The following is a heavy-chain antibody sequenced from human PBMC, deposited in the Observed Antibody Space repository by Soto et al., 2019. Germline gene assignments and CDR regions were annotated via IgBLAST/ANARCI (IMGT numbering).Heavy chain of an antibody. CDR1: GFTFSSYD. V-gene: IGHV3-23*01. CDR2: IRSSGGST. CDR3: AKDGTGGNGGGY. J-gene: IGHJ4*02. D-gene: IGHD1-1*01. Sequence: EVQLLESAGGLVQPGGSLRLSCAASGFTFSSYDMSWVRQAPGKGLEWVSTIRSSGGSTYYADSVKGRFTISRDNSKNTLNLQLNSLRAEDTAIYSCAKDGTGGNGGGYWGQGTLVTVSS.